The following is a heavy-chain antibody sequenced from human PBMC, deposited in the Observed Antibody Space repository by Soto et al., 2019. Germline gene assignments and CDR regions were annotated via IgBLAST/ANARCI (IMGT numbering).Heavy chain of an antibody. J-gene: IGHJ4*02. V-gene: IGHV3-73*01. CDR1: GFTFSGSA. Sequence: GGSLRLSCAASGFTFSGSAMHWVRQASGKGLEWVGRIRSKANSYATAHAASVKGRFTISRDDSKNTAYLQMNSLKTEDTAVYYCTLFLVGSSGSNDYWGQGTLVTVSS. CDR3: TLFLVGSSGSNDY. CDR2: IRSKANSYAT. D-gene: IGHD6-19*01.